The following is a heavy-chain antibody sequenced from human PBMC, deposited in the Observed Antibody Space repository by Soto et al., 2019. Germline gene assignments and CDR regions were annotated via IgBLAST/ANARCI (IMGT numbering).Heavy chain of an antibody. D-gene: IGHD1-26*01. CDR2: IIPIFGTA. Sequence: QVQLVQSGAEVKKPGSSVKVSCKASGATFSSYSINWVRQAPGQGLVWMGEIIPIFGTANYAQKFQGRVTITADESTSTAYMELSSLRSEDTAVYYCARDGGRHSGGIDYWGQGTLVTVSS. J-gene: IGHJ4*02. CDR1: GATFSSYS. CDR3: ARDGGRHSGGIDY. V-gene: IGHV1-69*01.